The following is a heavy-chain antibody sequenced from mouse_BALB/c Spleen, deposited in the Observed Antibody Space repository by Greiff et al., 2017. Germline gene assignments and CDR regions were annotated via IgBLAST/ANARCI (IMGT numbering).Heavy chain of an antibody. Sequence: VQLQQSGAELMKPGASVKISCKATGYTFSSYWIEWVKQRPGHGLEWIGEILPGSGSTNYNEKFKGKATFTADTSSNTAYMQLSSLTSEDSAVYYCARGGGPTGFDYWGQGTTLTVSS. CDR2: ILPGSGST. V-gene: IGHV1-9*01. CDR3: ARGGGPTGFDY. J-gene: IGHJ2*01. D-gene: IGHD1-1*02. CDR1: GYTFSSYW.